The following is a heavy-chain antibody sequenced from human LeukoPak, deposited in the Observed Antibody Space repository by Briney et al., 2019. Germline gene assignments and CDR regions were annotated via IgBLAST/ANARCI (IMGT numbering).Heavy chain of an antibody. CDR3: TSGAARNWFDT. J-gene: IGHJ5*02. CDR1: GGTFSSYA. V-gene: IGHV1-69-2*01. Sequence: ASVKVSCRASGGTFSSYAISWVRQAPGKGLEWMGLVDPEDGETIYAEKFQGRVTITADTSTDTAYMELSSLRSEDTAVYYCTSGAARNWFDTWGQGTLVTVSS. D-gene: IGHD6-6*01. CDR2: VDPEDGET.